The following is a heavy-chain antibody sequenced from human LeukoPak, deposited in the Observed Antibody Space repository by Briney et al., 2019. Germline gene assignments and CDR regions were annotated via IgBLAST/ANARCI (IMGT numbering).Heavy chain of an antibody. CDR3: ARVKRVPEVWFDP. J-gene: IGHJ5*02. CDR1: GGTFSSYA. D-gene: IGHD6-25*01. V-gene: IGHV1-69*05. Sequence: SVKVSCKASGGTFSSYAISWVRQAPGQGLEWMGGIIPIFGTANYAQKFQGRVTITTDESTSTAYMELSGLTSDDTAVYYCARVKRVPEVWFDPWGQGTLVTVSS. CDR2: IIPIFGTA.